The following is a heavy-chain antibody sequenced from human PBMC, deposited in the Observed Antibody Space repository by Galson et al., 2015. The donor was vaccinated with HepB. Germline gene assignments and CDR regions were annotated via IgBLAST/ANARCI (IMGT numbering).Heavy chain of an antibody. D-gene: IGHD5-18*01. CDR1: SGTFSGYY. Sequence: ETLSLTCAVYSGTFSGYYWSWIRQPPGKGLEWIGEINRRGSTTYNPSLKSRVTISVDTSKNQVSLKLSSVTAADAAVYYCARHRYSYGYGYFDYWGQGTLVTVSS. CDR3: ARHRYSYGYGYFDY. J-gene: IGHJ4*02. V-gene: IGHV4-34*01. CDR2: INRRGST.